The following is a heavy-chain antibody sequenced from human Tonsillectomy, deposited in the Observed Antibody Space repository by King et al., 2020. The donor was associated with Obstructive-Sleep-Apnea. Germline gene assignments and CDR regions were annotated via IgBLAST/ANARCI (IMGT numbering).Heavy chain of an antibody. D-gene: IGHD6-19*01. J-gene: IGHJ4*02. CDR3: ARDMVSGIAVAGTFGY. Sequence: VQLVESGGGVVQPGRSLRLSCAASGFTFSSYAMHWVRQAPGKGLEWVAVISDDGSNKYYADSVKGRFTISRDNSKNTLYLQMNSLRAEDTAVYYCARDMVSGIAVAGTFGYWGQGTLVTVSS. V-gene: IGHV3-30*04. CDR2: ISDDGSNK. CDR1: GFTFSSYA.